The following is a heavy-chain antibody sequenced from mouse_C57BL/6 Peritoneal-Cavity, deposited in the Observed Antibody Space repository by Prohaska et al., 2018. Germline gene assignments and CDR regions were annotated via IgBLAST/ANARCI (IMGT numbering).Heavy chain of an antibody. Sequence: EVQLLETGGGLVQPGGSRGLSCEGSGFTFSGFWMSWVRQTPGKTLEWIGDIKSGGSARNYAPSIKDRITIFRDNDKSTLYLQMSNGRSDDTATYFCMRYGSYWYFDVWGTGTTVTVSS. CDR1: GFTFSGFW. J-gene: IGHJ1*03. D-gene: IGHD1-1*01. V-gene: IGHV11-2*01. CDR3: MRYGSYWYFDV. CDR2: IKSGGSAR.